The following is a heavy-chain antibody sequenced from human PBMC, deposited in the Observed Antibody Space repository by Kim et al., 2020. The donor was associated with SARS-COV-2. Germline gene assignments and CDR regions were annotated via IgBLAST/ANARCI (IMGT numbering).Heavy chain of an antibody. V-gene: IGHV3-23*01. CDR2: IDVGARNT. J-gene: IGHJ4*02. CDR3: AKLRSNTWKDGLDS. Sequence: GGSLRLSCSGSGFTFRTCAMNWVRQAPGKGLEWVSTIDVGARNTYYADSVKGRFLISRDDSKNTISLQMNSLRAEDTAVYYCAKLRSNTWKDGLDSWGQGTLVTVSS. D-gene: IGHD1-1*01. CDR1: GFTFRTCA.